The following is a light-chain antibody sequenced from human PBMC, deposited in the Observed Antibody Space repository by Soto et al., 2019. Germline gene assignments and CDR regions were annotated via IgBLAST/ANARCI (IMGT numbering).Light chain of an antibody. J-gene: IGKJ1*01. V-gene: IGKV3-15*01. CDR1: QSVNSN. Sequence: EIVMTQSPATLYVSPGETATLSCRASQSVNSNLAWYQQKPGQAPRLLISDASTRAAGLPARFSGSGSGTEFTLTISSLQSEDFAVYFCQQSNNWPKTFGQGTKVEIK. CDR3: QQSNNWPKT. CDR2: DAS.